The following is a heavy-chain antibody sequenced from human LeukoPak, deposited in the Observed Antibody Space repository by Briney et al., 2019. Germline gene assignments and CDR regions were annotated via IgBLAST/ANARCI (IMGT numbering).Heavy chain of an antibody. J-gene: IGHJ4*02. V-gene: IGHV3-48*01. D-gene: IGHD5-12*01. CDR2: ISSSSSTI. Sequence: GGSLRLSCAASGFTFSEAWMHWVRQAPGKGLEWVSYISSSSSTIYYADSVKGRFTISRDNAKNSLYLQMNSLRAEDTAVYYCARESDIVATGFDYWGQGTLVTVSS. CDR3: ARESDIVATGFDY. CDR1: GFTFSEAW.